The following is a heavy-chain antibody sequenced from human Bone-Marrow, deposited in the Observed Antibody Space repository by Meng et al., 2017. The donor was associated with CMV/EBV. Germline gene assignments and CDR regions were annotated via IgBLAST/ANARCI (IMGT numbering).Heavy chain of an antibody. V-gene: IGHV3-38-3*01. Sequence: GESLKISCAASGFTVSSNEMSWVRQAPGKGLEWVSSISGGSTYYADSRKGRFTISRDNSKNTLHLQMNSLRAEDTAVYYCAREGPYSSSSGMDVWGQGTTVTVSS. J-gene: IGHJ6*02. CDR3: AREGPYSSSSGMDV. CDR2: ISGGST. D-gene: IGHD6-6*01. CDR1: GFTVSSNE.